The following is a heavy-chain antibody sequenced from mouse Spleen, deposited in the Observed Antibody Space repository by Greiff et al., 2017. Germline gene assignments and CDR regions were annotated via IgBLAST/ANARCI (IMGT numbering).Heavy chain of an antibody. J-gene: IGHJ4*01. CDR2: ISSGGGNT. CDR3: ARRRSWEEDY. V-gene: IGHV5-9*01. D-gene: IGHD4-1*01. Sequence: DVMLVESGGGLVKLGGSLKLSCAASGFTFSSYAMSWVRQTPEKRLEWVATISSGGGNTYYPDSVKGRFTISRDNAKNTLYLQMSSLKSEDTAMYYCARRRSWEEDYWGQGTSVTVSS. CDR1: GFTFSSYA.